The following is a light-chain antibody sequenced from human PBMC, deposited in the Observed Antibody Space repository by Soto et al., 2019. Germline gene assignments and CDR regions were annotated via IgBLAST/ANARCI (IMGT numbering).Light chain of an antibody. J-gene: IGKJ4*01. CDR2: GAS. CDR3: QQYGGSPLVT. CDR1: QSISSGY. V-gene: IGKV3-20*01. Sequence: ETVLTQSPGTLSLSPGERATLSCRASQSISSGYLAWYQQRPGQAPRLLISGASNRATGIPDRFSGSGSGTDFTITISRLEPEDFEVYYCQQYGGSPLVTFGGGTKVEIK.